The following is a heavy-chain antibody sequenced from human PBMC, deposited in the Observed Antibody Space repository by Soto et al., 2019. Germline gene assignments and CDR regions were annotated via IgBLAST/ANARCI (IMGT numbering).Heavy chain of an antibody. CDR1: GGTFSSYA. Sequence: ASVKVSCKASGGTFSSYAISWVRQAPGQGLEWMGGIIPIFGTANYAQKFQGRVTITADESTSTAYMELSSLRSEDTAVYYCARTVGAYCGGDCYPDYWGQGTLVTVSS. D-gene: IGHD2-21*02. CDR3: ARTVGAYCGGDCYPDY. J-gene: IGHJ4*02. V-gene: IGHV1-69*13. CDR2: IIPIFGTA.